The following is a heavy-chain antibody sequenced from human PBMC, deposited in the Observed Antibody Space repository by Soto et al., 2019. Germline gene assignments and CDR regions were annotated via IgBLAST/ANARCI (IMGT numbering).Heavy chain of an antibody. V-gene: IGHV3-15*07. J-gene: IGHJ4*02. CDR3: SHGYYQYFDS. D-gene: IGHD5-18*01. CDR2: IKSKTDGGTA. CDR1: GVTLSNVW. Sequence: GGSLRLSCAVSGVTLSNVWMNWVRQAPGKGPEWVGRIKSKTDGGTADYAAPVKGRFTISRDDSENTLYLQMNSLKTEDTAGYYCSHGYYQYFDSWGQGTRVTVAS.